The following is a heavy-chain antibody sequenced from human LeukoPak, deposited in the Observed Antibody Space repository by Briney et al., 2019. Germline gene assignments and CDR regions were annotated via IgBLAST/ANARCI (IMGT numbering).Heavy chain of an antibody. J-gene: IGHJ4*02. CDR2: ISYDGSNK. D-gene: IGHD6-19*01. CDR3: ARSSGWYFDY. CDR1: GFSFSSYA. Sequence: PGGSLRLSCAASGFSFSSYAMHWVRQAPGKGLERVAVISYDGSNKYYADSVKGRFTISRDNSKNTLYLQMNSLRAEDTAVYYCARSSGWYFDYWGQGTLVTVSS. V-gene: IGHV3-30-3*01.